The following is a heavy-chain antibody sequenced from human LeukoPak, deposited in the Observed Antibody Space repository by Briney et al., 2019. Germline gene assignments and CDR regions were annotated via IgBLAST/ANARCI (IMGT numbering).Heavy chain of an antibody. Sequence: SETLSLTCTVSGGSISSSNYCWGWVRQPPGKGLEWIESVYYSGATYYNPSLNSRVTISVDTSKKQFSLKLSSVTAADTAVYYCARQHSDSYYYYGMDVWGQGTTVTVPS. CDR3: ARQHSDSYYYYGMDV. D-gene: IGHD2-21*01. V-gene: IGHV4-39*01. J-gene: IGHJ6*02. CDR1: GGSISSSNYC. CDR2: VYYSGAT.